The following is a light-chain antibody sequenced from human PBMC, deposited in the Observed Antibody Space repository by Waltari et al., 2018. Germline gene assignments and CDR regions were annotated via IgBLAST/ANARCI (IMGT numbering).Light chain of an antibody. V-gene: IGKV1-6*02. CDR2: AAS. Sequence: AIQMTQSPSSLSASFGDRVTITFRASQGRRNDLCSYQQKPGNPPKLLIYAASTVQTGVPSRFSGSGLGTDFTLTISSLQPADFATYYCLKDSNYPFTLGPGTKVAIK. CDR3: LKDSNYPFT. J-gene: IGKJ3*01. CDR1: QGRRND.